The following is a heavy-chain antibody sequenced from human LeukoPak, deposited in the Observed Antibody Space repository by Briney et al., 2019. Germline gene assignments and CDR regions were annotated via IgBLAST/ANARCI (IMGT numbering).Heavy chain of an antibody. Sequence: GRSLRLSCAASGFTFSTYAMHWVRQAPDKGLEWVAVISHDGSNKYYADSVKGRFTISRDNSKNTLYLQMNSLRAEDTAVYYCARRKEELRDGGYVGGALGYWGQGTLVTVSS. CDR3: ARRKEELRDGGYVGGALGY. V-gene: IGHV3-30-3*01. CDR2: ISHDGSNK. J-gene: IGHJ4*02. D-gene: IGHD5-12*01. CDR1: GFTFSTYA.